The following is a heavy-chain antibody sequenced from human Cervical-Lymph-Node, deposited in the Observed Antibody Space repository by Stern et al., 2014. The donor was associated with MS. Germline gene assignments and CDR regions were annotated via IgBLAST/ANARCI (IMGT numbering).Heavy chain of an antibody. Sequence: QVQLVESGPGLVKPSETLSLTCTVSGGSISSYYWSWIRQPPGKGLEYIGNIYDSGSTNYSPSLKSRVTISLDTSKNQFILKLTSVTAADTAVYYCARHEFGRGSGYWGQGTLVTVSS. CDR2: IYDSGST. CDR3: ARHEFGRGSGY. V-gene: IGHV4-59*08. CDR1: GGSISSYY. J-gene: IGHJ4*02. D-gene: IGHD3-16*01.